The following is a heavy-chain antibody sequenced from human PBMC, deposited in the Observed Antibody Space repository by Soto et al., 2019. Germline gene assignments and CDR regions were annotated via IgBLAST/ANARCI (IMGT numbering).Heavy chain of an antibody. CDR2: IKEDGSET. Sequence: QLVESGGGLVQPGGSLRLSCVVSGFTFSSFRMNWVRQAPGKGLEWVANIKEDGSETYYVDSVKGRFTISRDNANRSLFLQMNSLRAEDTAVYYCARTMVRGLNRYHDLDVWGQGTTVSVSS. J-gene: IGHJ6*02. CDR1: GFTFSSFR. CDR3: ARTMVRGLNRYHDLDV. D-gene: IGHD3-10*01. V-gene: IGHV3-7*03.